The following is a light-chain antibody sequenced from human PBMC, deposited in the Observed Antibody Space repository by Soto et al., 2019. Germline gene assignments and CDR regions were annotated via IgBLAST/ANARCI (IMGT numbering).Light chain of an antibody. Sequence: EIVLTQSPGTLSLSLGERATLSCRASQSISSTSLAWYQQKPGQAPRLLIYGASTRATGIPDRFSGSESGTDLTLTISRLEPEDFVVYYCQQYGNSPFTFGQGTRLEIK. CDR2: GAS. CDR3: QQYGNSPFT. V-gene: IGKV3-20*01. CDR1: QSISSTS. J-gene: IGKJ5*01.